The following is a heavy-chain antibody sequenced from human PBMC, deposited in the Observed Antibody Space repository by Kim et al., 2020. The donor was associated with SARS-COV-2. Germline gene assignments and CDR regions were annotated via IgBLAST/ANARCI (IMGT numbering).Heavy chain of an antibody. D-gene: IGHD5-12*01. V-gene: IGHV6-1*01. Sequence: NDYAVSVKSRITINPDTSKNQFSLQLNSVTPEDTAVYYCARDGLYSGYDFWGQGTLVTVSS. CDR2: N. J-gene: IGHJ4*02. CDR3: ARDGLYSGYDF.